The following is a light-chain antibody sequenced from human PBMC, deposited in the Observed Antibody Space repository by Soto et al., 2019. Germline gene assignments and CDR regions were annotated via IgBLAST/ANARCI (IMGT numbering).Light chain of an antibody. CDR2: SAS. V-gene: IGKV1-39*01. CDR3: QQSYRRPRT. J-gene: IGKJ1*01. Sequence: DIQMTQSPSSLSASVGDRVTITCRASQSISPYLNWYQQKPGKAPNLLIYSASILESGVPSRFSGSGSGKDFTLTISSLQPEDFATYFCQQSYRRPRTFGQGKKVEIX. CDR1: QSISPY.